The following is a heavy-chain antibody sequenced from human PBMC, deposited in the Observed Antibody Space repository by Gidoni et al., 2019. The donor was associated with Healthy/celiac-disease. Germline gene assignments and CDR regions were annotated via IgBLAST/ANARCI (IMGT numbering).Heavy chain of an antibody. Sequence: EVQRVESGGGLVKPGGALRLSCAASGFTFSSDTMNWVRQAPGKGLEWVSSISSSSSYIYYADSVKGRLTISRDNAKNSLYLQMNSLRAEDTAVYYCARGAMVQGVIGWRPFDYWGQGTLVTVSS. CDR2: ISSSSSYI. V-gene: IGHV3-21*01. CDR3: ARGAMVQGVIGWRPFDY. D-gene: IGHD3-10*01. J-gene: IGHJ4*02. CDR1: GFTFSSDT.